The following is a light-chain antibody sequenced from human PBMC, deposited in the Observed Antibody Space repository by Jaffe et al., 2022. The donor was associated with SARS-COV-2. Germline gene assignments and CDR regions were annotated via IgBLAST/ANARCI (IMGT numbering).Light chain of an antibody. CDR2: DVT. CDR3: CSYAGSYTFFV. J-gene: IGLJ1*01. CDR1: SSDVGGYNY. Sequence: QSALTQPRSVSGSPGQSVTISCTGTSSDVGGYNYVSWYQQHPGKAPNIMIYDVTKRPSGVPDRFSGSKSGNTASLTISGLQAEDEADYYCCSYAGSYTFFVFGTGTKVTVL. V-gene: IGLV2-11*01.